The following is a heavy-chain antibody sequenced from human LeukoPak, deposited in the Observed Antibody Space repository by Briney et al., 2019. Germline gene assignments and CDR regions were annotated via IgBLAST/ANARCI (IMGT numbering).Heavy chain of an antibody. CDR1: GFSLSSSGMC. D-gene: IGHD6-19*01. CDR2: IDWEDDK. V-gene: IGHV2-70*11. CDR3: ARVHNSGWPYYFDY. Sequence: SGPALVKPTQTLTLTCTFSGFSLSSSGMCVSCIRQPPGKALEWLARIDWEDDKYYSTSLKTRLTISKDTSKNQVVLTMTNMDPVDTATYYCARVHNSGWPYYFDYWGQGTLVTVSS. J-gene: IGHJ4*02.